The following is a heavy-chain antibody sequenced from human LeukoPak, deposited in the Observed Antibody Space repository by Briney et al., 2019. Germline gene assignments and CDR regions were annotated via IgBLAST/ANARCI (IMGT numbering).Heavy chain of an antibody. J-gene: IGHJ1*01. CDR3: AGDGRDGYNIYFHH. CDR1: GFTFSTYA. D-gene: IGHD5-24*01. Sequence: GGSLRLSCSASGFTFSTYAMHWVRQAPGKGLEYVSVISGNGGSTSYADSVKGRFITSRDNSKNTVYLQMSSLRAEDTAIYYCAGDGRDGYNIYFHHWGQGTLVTVSS. CDR2: ISGNGGST. V-gene: IGHV3-64D*06.